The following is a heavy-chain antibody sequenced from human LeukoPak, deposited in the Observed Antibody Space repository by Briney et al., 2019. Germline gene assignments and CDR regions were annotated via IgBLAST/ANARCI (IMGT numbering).Heavy chain of an antibody. CDR3: ARLDYGSGVVDY. CDR1: GGSISSSSYY. Sequence: SETLSLTCTVSGGSISSSSYYWGWIRQPPGKGLEWIGSIYYSGSTYYNPSLKSRVTISVDTSKNQFSLKLSSVTAADTAVYYCARLDYGSGVVDYWGQGTLVTVSS. CDR2: IYYSGST. D-gene: IGHD3-10*01. V-gene: IGHV4-39*01. J-gene: IGHJ4*02.